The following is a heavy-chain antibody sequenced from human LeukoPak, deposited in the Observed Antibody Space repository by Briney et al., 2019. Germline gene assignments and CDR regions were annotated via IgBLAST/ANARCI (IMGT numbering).Heavy chain of an antibody. CDR1: GFTFSRYW. CDR3: ASGVNYFDY. D-gene: IGHD3-3*01. CDR2: ISSRSSYI. V-gene: IGHV3-21*01. Sequence: PGGSLRLSCAASGFTFSRYWMHWVRQAPGKGLEWVSSISSRSSYIFYADSVKGRFTISRDNAKKSLYLQMNSLRAEDTAVYYCASGVNYFDYWGQGTLVTVSS. J-gene: IGHJ4*02.